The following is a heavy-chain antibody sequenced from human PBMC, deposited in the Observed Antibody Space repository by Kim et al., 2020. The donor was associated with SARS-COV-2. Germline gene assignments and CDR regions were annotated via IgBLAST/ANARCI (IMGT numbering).Heavy chain of an antibody. CDR2: STI. Sequence: STIKYADSVKGRFTISRDNAKNSLYLQMNSLRDEDTAVYYCASYNRNYFDPWGQGTLVTVSS. V-gene: IGHV3-48*02. CDR3: ASYNRNYFDP. D-gene: IGHD1-7*01. J-gene: IGHJ5*02.